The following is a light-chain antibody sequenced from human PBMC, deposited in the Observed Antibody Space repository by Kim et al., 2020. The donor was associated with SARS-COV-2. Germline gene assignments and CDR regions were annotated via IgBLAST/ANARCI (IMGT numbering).Light chain of an antibody. CDR3: QTWDSSSDHRV. CDR1: NIGSKN. CDR2: YNN. J-gene: IGLJ3*02. Sequence: SYELTQPPSVSVAPGMTARITCGGNNIGSKNVHWYQQKPGQAPVLVIYYNNDRPSGIPERVSGSNSENTATLTISRVEAGDAADYYCQTWDSSSDHRVFGGGTKLTVL. V-gene: IGLV3-21*04.